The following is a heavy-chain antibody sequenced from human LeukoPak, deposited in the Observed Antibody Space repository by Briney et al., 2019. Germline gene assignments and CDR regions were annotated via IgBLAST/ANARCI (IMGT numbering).Heavy chain of an antibody. CDR3: AVRVPAANSSGNAFDI. D-gene: IGHD2-2*01. CDR1: GSSFTSYW. CDR2: IYPGDSDT. J-gene: IGHJ3*02. Sequence: PGESLKISCKGSGSSFTSYWIGWVRQMRGKGLEWMGIIYPGDSDTRYSPSFRGQVTISADKSISTAYLQWSSLKASETAMYYCAVRVPAANSSGNAFDIWGQGTMVTVSS. V-gene: IGHV5-51*01.